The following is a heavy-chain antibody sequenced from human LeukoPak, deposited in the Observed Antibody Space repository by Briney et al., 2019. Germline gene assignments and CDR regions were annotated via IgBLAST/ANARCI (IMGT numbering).Heavy chain of an antibody. J-gene: IGHJ5*02. CDR3: TRHEISSSWYNWFDP. Sequence: AGGSLRLSCAASGFTFSGSAMHWVRQASGKGLEWVGRIGSKANGYATAYAASVKGRFTISRDDSKNTAYLQMNSLKTEDTAVYYCTRHEISSSWYNWFDPWGQGTLVTVSS. V-gene: IGHV3-73*01. CDR1: GFTFSGSA. CDR2: IGSKANGYAT. D-gene: IGHD6-13*01.